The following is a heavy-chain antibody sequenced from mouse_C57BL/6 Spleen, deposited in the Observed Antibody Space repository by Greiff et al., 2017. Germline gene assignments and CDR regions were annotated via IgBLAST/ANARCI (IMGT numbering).Heavy chain of an antibody. CDR2: INYDGSST. V-gene: IGHV5-16*01. CDR1: GFTFSDYY. D-gene: IGHD2-2*01. CDR3: ARGPIYGYDDYYAMDY. J-gene: IGHJ4*01. Sequence: EVKLMESEGGLVQPGSSMKLSCTASGFTFSDYYMAWVRQVPEKGLEWVANINYDGSSTYYLDSLKSRFIISRDNAKNILYLQMSSLKSEDTATYYCARGPIYGYDDYYAMDYWGQGTSVTVSS.